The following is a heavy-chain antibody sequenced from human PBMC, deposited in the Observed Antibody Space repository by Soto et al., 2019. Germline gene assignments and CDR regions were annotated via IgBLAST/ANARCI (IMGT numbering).Heavy chain of an antibody. J-gene: IGHJ6*02. V-gene: IGHV1-2*02. CDR3: ARIRWGLDYYNGMDV. CDR1: GYSFSDYF. Sequence: QVQLVQSGAEVKKSGASVKVSCKASGYSFSDYFIQWVRQAPGQGLEWVAWINPKTAATNYAKKFQGRVSLTWDTSFSTAYMELTRLRPEDTAVYYCARIRWGLDYYNGMDVWGQGTTVIVSS. D-gene: IGHD1-26*01. CDR2: INPKTAAT.